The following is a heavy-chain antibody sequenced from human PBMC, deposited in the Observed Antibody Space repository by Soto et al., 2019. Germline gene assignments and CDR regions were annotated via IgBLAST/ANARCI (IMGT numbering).Heavy chain of an antibody. J-gene: IGHJ4*02. CDR3: ARSYGSSWYMTFDY. V-gene: IGHV4-34*01. D-gene: IGHD6-13*01. CDR1: GESFSGYY. CDR2: INHSGST. Sequence: SETLFLTCAVYGESFSGYYWSWIRQPPGKGLEWIGEINHSGSTNYNPSLKSRVTISVDTSKNQFSLKLSSVTAADTAVYYCARSYGSSWYMTFDYWGQGTLVTVSS.